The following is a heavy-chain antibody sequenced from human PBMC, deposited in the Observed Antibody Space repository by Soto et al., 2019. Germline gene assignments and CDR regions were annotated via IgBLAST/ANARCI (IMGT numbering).Heavy chain of an antibody. D-gene: IGHD4-17*01. CDR1: GGSISSYY. CDR3: ARHELGGPHYGSAY. CDR2: IYYSGST. Sequence: SETLSLTCTVSGGSISSYYWSWIRQPPGKGLEWIGYIYYSGSTNYNPSLKSRVTISVDTSKNQFSLKLSSVTAADTAVYYCARHELGGPHYGSAYWGQGTLVTVSS. J-gene: IGHJ4*02. V-gene: IGHV4-59*08.